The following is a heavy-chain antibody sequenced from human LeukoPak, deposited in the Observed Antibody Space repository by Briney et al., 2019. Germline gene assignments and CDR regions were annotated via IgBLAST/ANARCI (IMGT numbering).Heavy chain of an antibody. CDR3: CVYKAANWFDP. J-gene: IGHJ5*02. Sequence: PGGSLRLSCAASGFTFSSYWMTWVRQAPGKGLEWVANIKQDGSEQYYVDSVKGRFTISRDNAKNTLYLQMNSLRVEDTAIYYCCVYKAANWFDPWGQGTLVTVSS. CDR1: GFTFSSYW. D-gene: IGHD5/OR15-5a*01. V-gene: IGHV3-7*01. CDR2: IKQDGSEQ.